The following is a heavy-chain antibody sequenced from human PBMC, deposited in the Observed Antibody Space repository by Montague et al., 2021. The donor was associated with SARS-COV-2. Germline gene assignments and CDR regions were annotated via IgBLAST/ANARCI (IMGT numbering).Heavy chain of an antibody. CDR3: ARGWNYAFDI. CDR2: TYYGSSWNT. Sequence: CAISGDSVSRYNLAWHWIRQSPSRGLEWLGRTYYGSSWNTDYAVSVKSRITISPDTSKNQFSLHLNSVTPEDPAVYYCARGWNYAFDIWSQGTMVTVSS. V-gene: IGHV6-1*01. D-gene: IGHD1-7*01. CDR1: GDSVSRYNLA. J-gene: IGHJ3*02.